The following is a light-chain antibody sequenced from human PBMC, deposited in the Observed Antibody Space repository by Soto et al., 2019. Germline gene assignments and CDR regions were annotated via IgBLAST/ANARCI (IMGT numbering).Light chain of an antibody. Sequence: QYALTQPASVSGSPGQSITISCTGTSSDVGTYNLVSWYQQHPGKAPKLMIYEGSKWPSGVSNRFSGSKSGNTASLTISGLQAEDEADYYCCSYADSTTYVFGTGTKLTVL. CDR3: CSYADSTTYV. V-gene: IGLV2-23*01. CDR1: SSDVGTYNL. J-gene: IGLJ1*01. CDR2: EGS.